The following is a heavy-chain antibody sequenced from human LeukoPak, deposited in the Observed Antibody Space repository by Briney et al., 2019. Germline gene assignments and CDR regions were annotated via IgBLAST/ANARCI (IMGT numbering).Heavy chain of an antibody. CDR1: TFSFRNFA. J-gene: IGHJ3*02. D-gene: IGHD1-26*01. CDR3: ARKKWEPTSNDAFDS. V-gene: IGHV3-23*01. CDR2: ISDTGHRT. Sequence: GGSLRLSCAASTFSFRNFAMSWVRLAPGKGLEWVSGISDTGHRTDYADSVKGRFTISRDNSKNTLYLQMDSLRAEDTALYYCARKKWEPTSNDAFDSWGQGTMVTVSS.